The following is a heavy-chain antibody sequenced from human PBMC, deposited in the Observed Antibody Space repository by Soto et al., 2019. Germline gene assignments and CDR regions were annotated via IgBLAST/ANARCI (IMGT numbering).Heavy chain of an antibody. CDR2: MSAYNGNT. Sequence: QVPLVQSGAEVKKPGASVKVSCKASGYTFTSYGISWVRQAPGQGLEWMGWMSAYNGNTNYAQKLQGRVTMTTDTPTSTAYMERRSLRSDDTAVYYSARVRGDIVVVPAATPYYYYGMDVWGQGTTVTVSS. V-gene: IGHV1-18*01. J-gene: IGHJ6*02. CDR3: ARVRGDIVVVPAATPYYYYGMDV. CDR1: GYTFTSYG. D-gene: IGHD2-2*01.